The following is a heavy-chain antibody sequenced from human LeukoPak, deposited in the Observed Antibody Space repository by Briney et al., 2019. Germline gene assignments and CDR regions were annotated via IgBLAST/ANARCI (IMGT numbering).Heavy chain of an antibody. CDR2: ISYDGSNK. CDR1: GFTFSSYA. V-gene: IGHV3-30*01. Sequence: GGSLRLPCAASGFTFSSYAMHWVRQAPGKGLEWVAVISYDGSNKYYADSVKGRFTIFRDNSKNTLYLQMNSLRAEDTAVYYCARDSEGRFDYWGQGTLVTVSS. CDR3: ARDSEGRFDY. J-gene: IGHJ4*02.